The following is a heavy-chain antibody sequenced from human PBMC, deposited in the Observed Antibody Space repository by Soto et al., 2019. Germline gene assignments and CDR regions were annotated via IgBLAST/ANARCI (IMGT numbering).Heavy chain of an antibody. CDR2: IYYSGST. CDR1: GGSISSYY. J-gene: IGHJ6*02. D-gene: IGHD1-7*01. Sequence: SETLSLTCTVSGGSISSYYWSWIRQPPGKGLEWIGYIYYSGSTNYNPSRKSRVTISVDTSKNQFSLKLSSVTAADTAVYYCAQGTIARNYYYYGMDVWGQGTTVTVSS. V-gene: IGHV4-59*01. CDR3: AQGTIARNYYYYGMDV.